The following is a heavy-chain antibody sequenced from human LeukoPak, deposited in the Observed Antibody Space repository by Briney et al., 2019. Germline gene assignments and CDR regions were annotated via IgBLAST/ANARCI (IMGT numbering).Heavy chain of an antibody. D-gene: IGHD4-23*01. Sequence: ASVKVSCKASGGTFSSYTISWVRQAPGQGLEWMGRIIPILGIANYAQKFQGRVTITADKSTSTAYMELSSLRSQDTAVYYCASPDYGGNPSLSFDYWGQGTLVTVSS. CDR2: IIPILGIA. J-gene: IGHJ4*02. V-gene: IGHV1-69*02. CDR3: ASPDYGGNPSLSFDY. CDR1: GGTFSSYT.